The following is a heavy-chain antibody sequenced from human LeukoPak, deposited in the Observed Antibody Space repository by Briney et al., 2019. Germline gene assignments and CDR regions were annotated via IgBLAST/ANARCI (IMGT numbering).Heavy chain of an antibody. CDR1: GFTFSSFA. J-gene: IGHJ4*02. CDR3: ARDQMISGAGLDY. V-gene: IGHV3-30-3*01. CDR2: ISYTGSNN. Sequence: GGSLRLSCTASGFTFSSFAMHWVRQAPGKGLEWVAVISYTGSNNYFADSLKGRFTISRDNSKNTLYLQMNSLRAEDTAVFYCARDQMISGAGLDYWGQGTLVNVSS. D-gene: IGHD6-13*01.